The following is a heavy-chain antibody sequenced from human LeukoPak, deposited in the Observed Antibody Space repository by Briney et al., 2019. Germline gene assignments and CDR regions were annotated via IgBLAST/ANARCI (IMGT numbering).Heavy chain of an antibody. J-gene: IGHJ5*02. CDR2: INPNSGGT. V-gene: IGHV1-2*02. CDR3: ARAPMVRGVIRYWFDP. D-gene: IGHD3-10*01. CDR1: GYTFTGYY. Sequence: ASVKVSCKASGYTFTGYYMHWVRQAPGQGLEWMGWINPNSGGTNYAQKFQGRVTMTRDTSISTAYMELSRLRSDDTAVYYCARAPMVRGVIRYWFDPWGQGTLVTVSS.